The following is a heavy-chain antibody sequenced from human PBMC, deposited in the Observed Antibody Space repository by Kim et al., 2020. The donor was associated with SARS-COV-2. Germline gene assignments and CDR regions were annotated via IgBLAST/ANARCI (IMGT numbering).Heavy chain of an antibody. V-gene: IGHV6-1*01. CDR3: AREEVQLERRDYYYGMDV. D-gene: IGHD1-1*01. J-gene: IGHJ6*02. Sequence: SQTLSLTCAISGDSVSSNSAAWNWIRQSPSRGLEWLGRTYYRSKWYNDYAVSVKSRITINPDTSKNQFSLQLNSVTPEDTAVYYCAREEVQLERRDYYYGMDVWGQGTTVTVSS. CDR1: GDSVSSNSAA. CDR2: TYYRSKWYN.